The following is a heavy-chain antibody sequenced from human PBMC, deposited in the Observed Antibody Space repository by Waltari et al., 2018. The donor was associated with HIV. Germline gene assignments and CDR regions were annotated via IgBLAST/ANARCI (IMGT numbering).Heavy chain of an antibody. CDR3: ATGFVPGY. Sequence: EVQLVESGGGWVQPGESLRLSCTASGFSFSTSWLSWVRQSPGKGVEWVANMKEDGSEKRYADSVKGRFIISRDNAMNSLYLQMNNLRAEDTAVYYCATGFVPGYWGQGTLVTVSS. CDR2: MKEDGSEK. J-gene: IGHJ4*02. CDR1: GFSFSTSW. D-gene: IGHD3-10*01. V-gene: IGHV3-7*01.